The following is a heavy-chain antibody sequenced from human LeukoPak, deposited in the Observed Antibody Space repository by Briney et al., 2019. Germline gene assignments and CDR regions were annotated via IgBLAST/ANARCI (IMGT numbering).Heavy chain of an antibody. CDR1: GGSFSGYY. V-gene: IGHV4-34*01. CDR3: ARGGYSGYEVGY. Sequence: SETLSLTCAVYGGSFSGYYWSWIRQPPGKGLEWIGEINHSGSTNYNPSLKSRVTISVDTSKNQFSLKLSSVTAADTAVYYCARGGYSGYEVGYWGQGTLVTVSS. J-gene: IGHJ4*02. CDR2: INHSGST. D-gene: IGHD5-12*01.